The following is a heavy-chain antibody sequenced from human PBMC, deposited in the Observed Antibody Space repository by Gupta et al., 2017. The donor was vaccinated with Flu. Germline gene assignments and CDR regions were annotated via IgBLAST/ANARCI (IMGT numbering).Heavy chain of an antibody. CDR1: GGSISSYY. D-gene: IGHD1-26*01. CDR2: IYYSGST. J-gene: IGHJ4*02. CDR3: ARGKRGATTWRSFDY. V-gene: IGHV4-59*01. Sequence: QVQLQESGPGLVKPSETLSLTCTVSGGSISSYYWSWIRQPPGKGLEWIGYIYYSGSTNYNPSLKSRVTISVDTSKNQFSLKLSSVTAADTAVYYFARGKRGATTWRSFDYWGQGTLVTVSS.